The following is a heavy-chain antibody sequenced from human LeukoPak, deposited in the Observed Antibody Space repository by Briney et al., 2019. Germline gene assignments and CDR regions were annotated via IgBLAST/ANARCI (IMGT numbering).Heavy chain of an antibody. CDR3: ARVYYGSGTRFDL. D-gene: IGHD3-10*01. CDR2: IYHSGST. CDR1: GGSISSSNW. Sequence: SETLPLTCAVSGGSISSSNWWSWVRQPPGKGLEWIGEIYHSGSTNYNPSLKSRVTISVDKSRNQFSLKLSSVTAADTAVYYCARVYYGSGTRFDLWGRGTLVTVSS. J-gene: IGHJ2*01. V-gene: IGHV4-4*02.